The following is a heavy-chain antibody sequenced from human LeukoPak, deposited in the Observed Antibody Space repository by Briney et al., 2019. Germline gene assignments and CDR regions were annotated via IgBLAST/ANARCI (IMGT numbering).Heavy chain of an antibody. J-gene: IGHJ4*02. CDR3: ARDTHYSFDY. Sequence: GGSLRLSCAASGFIFSSYSMNWVRQVPGKGLEWVSYISISSGTISYADSVRGRFTISSDNAKNSLYLQMNSLRAEDTAVYYCARDTHYSFDYWGQGTLVIVSS. CDR1: GFIFSSYS. D-gene: IGHD2-21*01. V-gene: IGHV3-48*01. CDR2: ISISSGTI.